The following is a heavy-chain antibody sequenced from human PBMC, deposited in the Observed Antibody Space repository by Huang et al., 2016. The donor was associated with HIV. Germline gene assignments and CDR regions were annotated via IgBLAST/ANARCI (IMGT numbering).Heavy chain of an antibody. J-gene: IGHJ6*03. V-gene: IGHV7-4-1*02. Sequence: QVLLVQSGSELKKPGASVKVSCKASGYTFTSHAMNWVRQAPGQGLEWVGWINTKTGYPTYAQGFTGRFVFSLDTSVNTAYLQISNLKSEDNAVYYCARVGQQLVTWNYYHSMDVWGKGTTVTVS. CDR3: ARVGQQLVTWNYYHSMDV. CDR1: GYTFTSHA. D-gene: IGHD6-13*01. CDR2: INTKTGYP.